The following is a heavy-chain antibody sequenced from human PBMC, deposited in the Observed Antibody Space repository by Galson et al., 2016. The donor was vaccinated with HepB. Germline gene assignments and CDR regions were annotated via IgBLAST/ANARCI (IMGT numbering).Heavy chain of an antibody. CDR3: ARRDYAPYEDYGGDSDYEYFQH. V-gene: IGHV4-31*03. Sequence: TLSLTCTVSGDSISDGGYYWNWIRQHPGKGLEWIGYIYYSGRTDYNPSPKSRIAISVDTSKNQFSLKLSSVTVADTAMYYCARRDYAPYEDYGGDSDYEYFQHWGQGTLVTVSS. CDR2: IYYSGRT. CDR1: GDSISDGGYY. D-gene: IGHD4-23*01. J-gene: IGHJ1*01.